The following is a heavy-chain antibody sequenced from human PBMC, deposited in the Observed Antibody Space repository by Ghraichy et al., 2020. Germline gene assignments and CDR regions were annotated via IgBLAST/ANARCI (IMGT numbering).Heavy chain of an antibody. V-gene: IGHV3-23*01. CDR1: GFTFSTFA. CDR3: ARGQYFDFWSGCWFDP. J-gene: IGHJ5*02. D-gene: IGHD3-3*01. CDR2: ITGSGVST. Sequence: GGSLRLSCAASGFTFSTFAMTWVRQAPGKGLEWISTITGSGVSTYYADSVKGRFTISRDNSKSILYLQMSSLRADDTAVYYCARGQYFDFWSGCWFDPWGQGTLVTVSS.